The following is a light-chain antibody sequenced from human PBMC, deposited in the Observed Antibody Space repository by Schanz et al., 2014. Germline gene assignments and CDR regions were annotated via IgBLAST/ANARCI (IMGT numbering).Light chain of an antibody. CDR1: DSNVGDND. Sequence: QSVLTQPPSVSAAPGHKVTISCSGGDSNVGDNDVSWYQQFPGTAPKLLIYDDNKRPSGIPDRFSVSKSGTSATLDITGLQTDDEADYYCGTWDSSLSVVVFGGGTKLTVL. J-gene: IGLJ3*02. CDR2: DDN. V-gene: IGLV1-51*01. CDR3: GTWDSSLSVVV.